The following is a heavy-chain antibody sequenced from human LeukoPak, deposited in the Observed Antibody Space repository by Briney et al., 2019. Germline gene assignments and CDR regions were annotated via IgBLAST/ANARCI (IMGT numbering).Heavy chain of an antibody. V-gene: IGHV4-59*01. CDR2: IYYSGST. D-gene: IGHD3-22*01. J-gene: IGHJ4*02. Sequence: SGTLSLTCTVSGGSISSYYWSWIRQPPGKGLEWIGYIYYSGSTNYNPSLKSRVTISVDTSKNQFSLKLSSVTAADTAVYYCARGSSGYYYDFRYWGQGTLVTVSS. CDR3: ARGSSGYYYDFRY. CDR1: GGSISSYY.